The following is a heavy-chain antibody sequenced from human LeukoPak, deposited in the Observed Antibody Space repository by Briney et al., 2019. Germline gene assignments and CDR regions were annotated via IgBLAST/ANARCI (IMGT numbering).Heavy chain of an antibody. Sequence: GGSLRLSCAASGFTFSSYAMSWVRQAPGKGLEWVSAISGSGGSTYYAGSVKGRFTISRDNSKNTLYLQMNSLRAEDTAVYYCAKDGVDILTGYRPRYYFDYWGQGTLVTVSS. CDR1: GFTFSSYA. CDR3: AKDGVDILTGYRPRYYFDY. V-gene: IGHV3-23*01. CDR2: ISGSGGST. J-gene: IGHJ4*02. D-gene: IGHD3-9*01.